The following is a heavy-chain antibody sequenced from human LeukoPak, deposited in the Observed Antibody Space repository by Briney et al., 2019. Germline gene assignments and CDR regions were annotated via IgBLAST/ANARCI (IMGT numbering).Heavy chain of an antibody. J-gene: IGHJ4*02. CDR1: RYTFTGYY. Sequence: GASVKVSCKASRYTFTGYYMHWVRQAPGQGLEWMGWINPNSGGTNYAQKFQGRVTMTRDTSISTAYMELSRLRSDDTAVYYCARGIGSGSSSLDYWGQGTLVTVSS. CDR2: INPNSGGT. V-gene: IGHV1-2*02. D-gene: IGHD6-13*01. CDR3: ARGIGSGSSSLDY.